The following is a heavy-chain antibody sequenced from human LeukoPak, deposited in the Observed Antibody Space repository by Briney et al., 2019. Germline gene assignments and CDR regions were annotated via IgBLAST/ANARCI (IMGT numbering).Heavy chain of an antibody. CDR3: ARAYYYDSSGYYEYYFDY. Sequence: SVKVSCKASGGTFSGYAISWVRQAPGQGLEWMGGIIPIFGTANYAQKFQGRVTITADESTSTAYMELSSLRSEDTAVYYCARAYYYDSSGYYEYYFDYWGQGTLVTVSS. D-gene: IGHD3-22*01. V-gene: IGHV1-69*01. CDR2: IIPIFGTA. CDR1: GGTFSGYA. J-gene: IGHJ4*02.